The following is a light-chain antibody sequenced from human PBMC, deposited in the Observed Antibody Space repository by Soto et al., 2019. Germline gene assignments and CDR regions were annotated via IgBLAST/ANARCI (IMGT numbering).Light chain of an antibody. J-gene: IGLJ3*02. CDR3: MVWHSSAWV. CDR1: SGFNVATYR. V-gene: IGLV5-45*01. CDR2: YKSDSDK. Sequence: QSVLTQPASLSASPGASASLTCTLRSGFNVATYRIYWYQQKPGSPPLYLLRYKSDSDKQQGSGVPSRFSGSKDASANAGILLISGLQSGDEADYYCMVWHSSAWVFGGGTKLTVL.